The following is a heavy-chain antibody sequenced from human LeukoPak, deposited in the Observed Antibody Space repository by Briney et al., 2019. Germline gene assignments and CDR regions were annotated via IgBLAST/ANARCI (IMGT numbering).Heavy chain of an antibody. J-gene: IGHJ4*02. CDR3: ARALSDYDFDY. D-gene: IGHD4-17*01. CDR1: GFTFSRYW. CDR2: INSDGSST. Sequence: GSLRLSCAASGFTFSRYWMHWVRQAPGKGLEWVSRINSDGSSTSYADSVKGRFTISRDSAKNTLYVQMNSLRAEDTAVYYCARALSDYDFDYWGQGTLVTVSS. V-gene: IGHV3-74*01.